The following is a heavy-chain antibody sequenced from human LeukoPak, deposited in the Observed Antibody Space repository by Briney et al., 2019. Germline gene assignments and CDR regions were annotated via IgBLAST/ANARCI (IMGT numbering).Heavy chain of an antibody. CDR3: ARNGPGGLTTFVFAWFDP. V-gene: IGHV4-38-2*02. CDR2: IDHSGST. D-gene: IGHD2/OR15-2a*01. J-gene: IGHJ5*02. CDR1: GYSISGDYY. Sequence: SETLSLTCTVSGYSISGDYYWGWIRQPPGKGLEWIGRIDHSGSTYYNPSLKSRVTISVDTSKNQFSLKLSSVTAADTAVYYCARNGPGGLTTFVFAWFDPWGQGTLVTVSS.